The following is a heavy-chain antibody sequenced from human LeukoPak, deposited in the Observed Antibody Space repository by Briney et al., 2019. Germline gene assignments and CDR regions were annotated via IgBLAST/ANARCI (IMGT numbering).Heavy chain of an antibody. J-gene: IGHJ3*02. CDR2: IYPGDSDT. CDR1: GYSFTSYW. Sequence: GESLKISCKGSGYSFTSYWIGWVRQLPGKGLEGMGIIYPGDSDTRYSPSFQGQVTISADKSISTAYLQWSSLKASDTAMYYCARHGGLGVITFGGVNPLFDIWGQGTMVTVSS. V-gene: IGHV5-51*01. CDR3: ARHGGLGVITFGGVNPLFDI. D-gene: IGHD3-16*01.